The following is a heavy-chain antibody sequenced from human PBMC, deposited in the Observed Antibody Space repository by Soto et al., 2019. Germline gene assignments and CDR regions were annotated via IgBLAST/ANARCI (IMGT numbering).Heavy chain of an antibody. V-gene: IGHV1-69*12. D-gene: IGHD2-15*01. CDR3: ARGRDCSGGSCYWSFDY. J-gene: IGHJ4*02. CDR1: GGTFSSYA. CDR2: IIPIFGTA. Sequence: QVQLVQSGAEVKKPGSSVKVSCKASGGTFSSYAICWVRQAPGEGLEWMGGIIPIFGTANYAQKFQGRVTITADESTSTAYMELSSLRSEDIAVYYCARGRDCSGGSCYWSFDYWGQGTLVTVSS.